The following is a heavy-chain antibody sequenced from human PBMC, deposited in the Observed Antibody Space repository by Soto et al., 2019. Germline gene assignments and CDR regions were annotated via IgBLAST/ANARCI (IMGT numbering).Heavy chain of an antibody. Sequence: PETLSLTCTVSGGSISSSSYYWGWIRQPPGKGLESIGNIYYSGSTYYNPSLKSRVTISVDTSKNQFSLKLSSVTAADTAVYYCARLSPETLDYWGQGTLVTVS. CDR1: GGSISSSSYY. CDR2: IYYSGST. CDR3: ARLSPETLDY. J-gene: IGHJ4*02. V-gene: IGHV4-39*01.